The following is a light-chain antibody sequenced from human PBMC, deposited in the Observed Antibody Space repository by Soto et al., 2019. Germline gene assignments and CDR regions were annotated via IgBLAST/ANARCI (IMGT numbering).Light chain of an antibody. Sequence: EVGMTQPPTTLSVSTGERATLSCRASQSVSSNLAWYQQKPGQAPRLLFYGASTRATGIPARFSGSGSGTEFTLTISSLESEDFAVYYCQQYNNWPRTFGQGTKVAIK. CDR1: QSVSSN. CDR3: QQYNNWPRT. V-gene: IGKV3-15*01. J-gene: IGKJ1*01. CDR2: GAS.